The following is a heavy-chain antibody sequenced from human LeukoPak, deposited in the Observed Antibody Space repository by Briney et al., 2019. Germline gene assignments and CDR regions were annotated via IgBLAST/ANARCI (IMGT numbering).Heavy chain of an antibody. CDR3: ARDIPSGYDYSNYREEAFDI. J-gene: IGHJ3*02. CDR1: GGTFSSYA. D-gene: IGHD4-11*01. CDR2: IIPIFGTA. Sequence: ALVKVSCKASGGTFSSYAISWVRQAPGQGLEWIGGIIPIFGTANYAQKFQGRVTITADESTSTAYMELSSLRSEDTAVYYCARDIPSGYDYSNYREEAFDIWGQGTMVTVSS. V-gene: IGHV1-69*01.